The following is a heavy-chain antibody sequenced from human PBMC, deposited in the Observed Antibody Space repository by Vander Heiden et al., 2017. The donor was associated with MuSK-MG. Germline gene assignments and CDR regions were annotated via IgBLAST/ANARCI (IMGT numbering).Heavy chain of an antibody. CDR1: GFTFSNAW. D-gene: IGHD6-19*01. V-gene: IGHV3-15*01. J-gene: IGHJ3*02. CDR2: IKSKTDGGTT. Sequence: EVQLVESGGGLVKPGGSLRLSCAASGFTFSNAWMSWVRQAPGKGLEWVGRIKSKTDGGTTDYAAPVKGRFTISRDDSKNTLYLQMNSLKTEDTAVYYCTTDWAYSSGWYAFDIWGQGTMVTVSS. CDR3: TTDWAYSSGWYAFDI.